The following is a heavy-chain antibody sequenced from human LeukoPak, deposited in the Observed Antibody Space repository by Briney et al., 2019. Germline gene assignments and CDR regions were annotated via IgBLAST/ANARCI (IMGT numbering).Heavy chain of an antibody. CDR3: ARQGLWFGEALSDY. D-gene: IGHD3-10*01. J-gene: IGHJ4*02. V-gene: IGHV4-39*01. Sequence: PSETLSLTCTVSGGSISSSSYYWGWIRQPPGKGLEWIGSIYYSGSTYYNPSLKCRVTISVDTSKNQFSLKLSSVTAADTAVYYCARQGLWFGEALSDYWGQGTLVTVSS. CDR1: GGSISSSSYY. CDR2: IYYSGST.